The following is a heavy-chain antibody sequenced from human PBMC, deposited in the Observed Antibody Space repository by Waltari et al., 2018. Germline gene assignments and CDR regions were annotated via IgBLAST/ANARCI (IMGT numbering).Heavy chain of an antibody. Sequence: QVQLQESGPGLVKPSETLSLTCAVSGYSISSGYYWGWIRQPPGKGLEWIGSIYHSWSTYYTPSLKSRVTISVDTSKNQFSLKLSSVTAADTAVYYCARERDYGGNGKRDDAFDIWGQGTMVTVSS. CDR2: IYHSWST. CDR1: GYSISSGYY. D-gene: IGHD4-17*01. J-gene: IGHJ3*02. V-gene: IGHV4-38-2*02. CDR3: ARERDYGGNGKRDDAFDI.